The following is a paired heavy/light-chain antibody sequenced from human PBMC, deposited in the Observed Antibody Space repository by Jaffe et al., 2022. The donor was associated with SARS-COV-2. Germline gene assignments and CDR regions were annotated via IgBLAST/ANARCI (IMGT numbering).Light chain of an antibody. Sequence: DIQMTQSPSTLSASVGDRVTITCRASQSISSWLAWYQQKPGKVPKLLIYGASSLGSGVPSRFSGSGSGTEFTLTINSLQPDDFATYYCQQYHTDGTFGQGTKLEIK. J-gene: IGKJ2*01. CDR3: QQYHTDGT. CDR1: QSISSW. CDR2: GAS. V-gene: IGKV1-5*03.
Heavy chain of an antibody. CDR3: ARGTTSGATFFDS. CDR1: GFTFNMYW. J-gene: IGHJ4*02. D-gene: IGHD1-26*01. Sequence: EVQVVESGGGLVQPGGSLRLSCAASGFTFNMYWMHWVRQAPGKGLLWVSRIGPDATRTNYAASVKGRFTISRDNAENMLYLQMSSLTAEDTAVYYCARGTTSGATFFDSWGQGTLVTVSS. CDR2: IGPDATRT. V-gene: IGHV3-74*01.